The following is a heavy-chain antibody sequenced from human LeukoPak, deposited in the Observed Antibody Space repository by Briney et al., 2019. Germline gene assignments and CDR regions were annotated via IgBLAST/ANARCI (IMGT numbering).Heavy chain of an antibody. CDR1: GGSISSYY. D-gene: IGHD4-17*01. J-gene: IGHJ4*02. CDR2: IYYSGST. CDR3: ARDYGDYEHYLDY. V-gene: IGHV4-59*12. Sequence: KPSETLSLICTVSGGSISSYYWSWIRQPLGKGLEWIGYIYYSGSTNYNPSLKSRVTISVDTSKNQFSLKLSSVTAADTAVYYCARDYGDYEHYLDYWGQGTLVTVSS.